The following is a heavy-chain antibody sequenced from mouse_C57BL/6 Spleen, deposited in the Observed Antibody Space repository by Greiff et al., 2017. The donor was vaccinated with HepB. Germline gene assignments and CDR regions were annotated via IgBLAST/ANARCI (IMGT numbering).Heavy chain of an antibody. Sequence: QVQLKQSGAELVRPGASVTLSCKASGYTFTDYEMHWVKQTPVHGLEWIGAIDPETGGTAYNQKFKGKAILTADKSSSTAYMELRSLTSEDSAVYYCTRSPLKAYWGQGTLVTVSA. J-gene: IGHJ3*01. V-gene: IGHV1-15*01. CDR3: TRSPLKAY. CDR2: IDPETGGT. CDR1: GYTFTDYE.